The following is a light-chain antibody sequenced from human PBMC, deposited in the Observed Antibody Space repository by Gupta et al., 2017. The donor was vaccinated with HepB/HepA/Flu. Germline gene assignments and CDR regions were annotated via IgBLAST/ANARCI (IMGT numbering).Light chain of an antibody. CDR3: QQTYSGHN. CDR2: AAS. CDR1: QTINNY. Sequence: DIQMTQSPSSLSASVGDRVTITCRASQTINNYLNWYQQKPGKAPKVLIYAASSLQSGVPSRFSGSGSGTDFTLTISSLQREDFAIYYCQQTYSGHNFGGGTKMEIK. V-gene: IGKV1-39*01. J-gene: IGKJ4*01.